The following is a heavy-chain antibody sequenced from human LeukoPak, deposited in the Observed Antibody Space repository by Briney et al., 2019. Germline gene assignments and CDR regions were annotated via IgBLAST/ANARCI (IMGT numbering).Heavy chain of an antibody. CDR3: AKGSSGHTSW. CDR1: GFTFSSYG. D-gene: IGHD6-19*01. V-gene: IGHV3-30*18. Sequence: GGSLRLSCAASGFTFSSYGMHWVRQAPGKGLEWVAVISYDGSNKYYADSVKGRFTISRDNSKNTLYLQMNSLRAEDTAVYYCAKGSSGHTSWWGQGTLVTVSS. CDR2: ISYDGSNK. J-gene: IGHJ4*02.